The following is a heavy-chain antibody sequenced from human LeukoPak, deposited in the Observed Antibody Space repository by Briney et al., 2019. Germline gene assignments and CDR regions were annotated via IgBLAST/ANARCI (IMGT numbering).Heavy chain of an antibody. Sequence: PGGSLRLSCAASGFTFSNDGMHWVRQAPGKGLEWVAFIRYDGTNKYYADSMKGRFTVSRDDSENTLYLQMNSLRAEDTAVYYCARDPGWMSTLVPDGLSYFDYWGQGTLVTVSS. J-gene: IGHJ4*02. D-gene: IGHD3-10*01. CDR2: IRYDGTNK. V-gene: IGHV3-30*02. CDR3: ARDPGWMSTLVPDGLSYFDY. CDR1: GFTFSNDG.